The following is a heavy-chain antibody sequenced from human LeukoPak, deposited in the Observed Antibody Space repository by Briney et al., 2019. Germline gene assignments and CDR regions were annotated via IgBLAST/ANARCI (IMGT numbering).Heavy chain of an antibody. Sequence: GGSLRLSCAASGFTFSSYSMNWVRQAPGKGLEGVSSISSSSSYIYYADSLKGRFTISRDNAKNSLYLQMNSLRAEDTAVYYCARDGLRGLTHFDYWGQGALVTVSS. D-gene: IGHD1-14*01. CDR1: GFTFSSYS. CDR2: ISSSSSYI. J-gene: IGHJ4*02. V-gene: IGHV3-21*01. CDR3: ARDGLRGLTHFDY.